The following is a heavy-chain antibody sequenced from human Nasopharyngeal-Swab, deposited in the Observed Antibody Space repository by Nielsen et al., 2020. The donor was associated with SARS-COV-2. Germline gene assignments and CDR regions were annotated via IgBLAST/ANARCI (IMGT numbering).Heavy chain of an antibody. CDR2: IWYDGSNT. CDR3: ARGSSQTSFDY. D-gene: IGHD6-19*01. Sequence: GESLKISCEASGFDFNTYGMHWVRQAPGKGLEWVANIWYDGSNTYLADSVKGRFTISRDNSKNTLFLHMSSLRAEDTALYFCARGSSQTSFDYWGQGALVTVSS. V-gene: IGHV3-33*01. J-gene: IGHJ4*02. CDR1: GFDFNTYG.